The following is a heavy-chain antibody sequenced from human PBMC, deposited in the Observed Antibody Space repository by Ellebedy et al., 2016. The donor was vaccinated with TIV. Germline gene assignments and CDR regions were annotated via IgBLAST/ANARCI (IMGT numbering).Heavy chain of an antibody. CDR1: GFTFSSYA. D-gene: IGHD6-13*01. V-gene: IGHV3-23*01. Sequence: GESLKISXAASGFTFSSYAMSWVRQAPGKGLEWVSAISGSGGSTYYADSVKGRFTISRDNSKNTLHLQMNSLRAEDTAVYYCAKGGLYSSNGYDGYWGQGTLVTVSS. CDR2: ISGSGGST. J-gene: IGHJ4*02. CDR3: AKGGLYSSNGYDGY.